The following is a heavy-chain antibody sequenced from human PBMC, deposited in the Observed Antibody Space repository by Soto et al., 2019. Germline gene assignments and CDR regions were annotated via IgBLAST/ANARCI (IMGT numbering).Heavy chain of an antibody. Sequence: PGGSLRLSCAASGFTFSSYSMNWVRQAPGKGLEWVSSISSSSSYIYYADSVKGRFTISRDNAKNSLYLQMNSLRAEDTAVYYCARKDLTGYYSFDYWGQGTLVTVSS. J-gene: IGHJ4*02. D-gene: IGHD3-9*01. CDR2: ISSSSSYI. CDR3: ARKDLTGYYSFDY. CDR1: GFTFSSYS. V-gene: IGHV3-21*01.